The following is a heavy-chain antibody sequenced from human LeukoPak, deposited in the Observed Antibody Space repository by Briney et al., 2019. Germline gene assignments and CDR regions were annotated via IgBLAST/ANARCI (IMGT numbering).Heavy chain of an antibody. CDR1: GYTFTSYG. J-gene: IGHJ4*02. D-gene: IGHD3-9*01. Sequence: GASVKASCKASGYTFTSYGISWVRQAPGQGLEWMGWISAYNGNTNYAQKLQGRVTMTTDTSTSTAYMELRSLRSDDTAVYYCARSPGGYYDILTGYYMVPYFDYWGQGTLVTVSS. CDR3: ARSPGGYYDILTGYYMVPYFDY. CDR2: ISAYNGNT. V-gene: IGHV1-18*01.